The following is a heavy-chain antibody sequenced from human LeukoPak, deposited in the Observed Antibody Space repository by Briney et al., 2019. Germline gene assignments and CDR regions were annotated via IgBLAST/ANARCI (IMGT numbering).Heavy chain of an antibody. CDR2: ISSSSSYI. Sequence: GGSLRLSCAASGFTFSSYSMNWVRQAPGKGLEWVSSISSSSSYIYYADSVKGRFTISRDNAKNSLYLQMNSLRAEDTAVYYCARVGYSYGPDYYYYYMDVWGKGTTVTVSS. D-gene: IGHD5-18*01. V-gene: IGHV3-21*01. J-gene: IGHJ6*03. CDR1: GFTFSSYS. CDR3: ARVGYSYGPDYYYYYMDV.